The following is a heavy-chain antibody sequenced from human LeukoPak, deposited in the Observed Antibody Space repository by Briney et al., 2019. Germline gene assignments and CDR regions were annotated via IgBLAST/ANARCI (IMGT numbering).Heavy chain of an antibody. V-gene: IGHV3-23*01. CDR2: VSASGAST. D-gene: IGHD3-9*01. Sequence: GGSLRLXCAASGFSFSNYGMSWVRQAPGKGLEWVSGVSASGASTYSEDSAKGRFIISRDNSKNMVFLQMNSLRAEDTAVYYCARQHTAWFVDYWGQGILVTVSS. J-gene: IGHJ4*02. CDR1: GFSFSNYG. CDR3: ARQHTAWFVDY.